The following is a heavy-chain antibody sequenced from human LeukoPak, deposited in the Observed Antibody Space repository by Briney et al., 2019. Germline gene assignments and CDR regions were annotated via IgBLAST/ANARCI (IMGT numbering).Heavy chain of an antibody. V-gene: IGHV1-46*01. J-gene: IGHJ4*02. CDR3: ARGHPSATGYSSGWYFHY. D-gene: IGHD6-19*01. Sequence: GASVKVSCKASGDTFTSYAISWVRQAPGQGLEWMGIINPSADSTNYAQKFQGRVTMTRDMSTSTVYMDLSSLTSEDTAVYYCARGHPSATGYSSGWYFHYWGQGTLVTVSS. CDR1: GDTFTSYA. CDR2: INPSADST.